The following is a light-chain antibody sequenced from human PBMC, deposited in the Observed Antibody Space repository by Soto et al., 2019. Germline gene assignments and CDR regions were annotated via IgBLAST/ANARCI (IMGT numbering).Light chain of an antibody. CDR2: GAS. V-gene: IGKV3-15*01. CDR1: QSVSSS. Sequence: EILMTQSPATLSVSPGERVTLSCRASQSVSSSLAWYQQKPGQAPRLLIYGASTKATGIPARFSGSGYGTEFTLTISSLQYEDFAVYYCQHYNNWPPFTFGPGTKVDIK. CDR3: QHYNNWPPFT. J-gene: IGKJ3*01.